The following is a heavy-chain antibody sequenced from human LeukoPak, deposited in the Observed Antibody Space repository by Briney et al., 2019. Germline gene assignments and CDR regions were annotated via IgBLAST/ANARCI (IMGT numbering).Heavy chain of an antibody. CDR3: TRSGYYNGYDY. CDR1: GFTFSGHW. Sequence: GGSVRLSCVASGFTFSGHWTHWVRQVPGKGLVAVARIAPDGSATTYADSVKGRFTISRDNAKNTLYLEMNSLTAEDTALYYCTRSGYYNGYDYWGQGTLVTVSS. J-gene: IGHJ4*02. CDR2: IAPDGSAT. V-gene: IGHV3-74*03. D-gene: IGHD3-10*01.